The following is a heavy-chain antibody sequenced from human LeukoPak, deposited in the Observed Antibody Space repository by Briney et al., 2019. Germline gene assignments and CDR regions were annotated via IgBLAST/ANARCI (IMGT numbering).Heavy chain of an antibody. D-gene: IGHD3-9*01. J-gene: IGHJ3*02. CDR2: ISGSGGST. CDR3: AKDILTGLDAFDI. Sequence: GGSLRLSCAASGFTFSSYGMSWIRQAPGKGLEWVSAISGSGGSTYYADSVKGRFTISRDNSKNTLYLQMNSLRAEDTAVYYCAKDILTGLDAFDIWGQGTMVTVSS. V-gene: IGHV3-23*01. CDR1: GFTFSSYG.